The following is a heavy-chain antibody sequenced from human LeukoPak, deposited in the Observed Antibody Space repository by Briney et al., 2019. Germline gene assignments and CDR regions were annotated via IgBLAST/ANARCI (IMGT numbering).Heavy chain of an antibody. D-gene: IGHD2-2*01. Sequence: SVKVSCKASGGTFSSYAISWVRQAPGQGLEWMGGIIPIFGTANYAQKFQGRVTITTDESTSTAYMELSSVRSEDTAVYYCATGYCSSTSCDAFDIWGQGTMVTVSS. J-gene: IGHJ3*02. V-gene: IGHV1-69*05. CDR1: GGTFSSYA. CDR2: IIPIFGTA. CDR3: ATGYCSSTSCDAFDI.